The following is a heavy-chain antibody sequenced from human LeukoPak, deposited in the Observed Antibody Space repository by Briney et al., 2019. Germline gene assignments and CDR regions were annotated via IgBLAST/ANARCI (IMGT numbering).Heavy chain of an antibody. V-gene: IGHV5-51*01. CDR2: IYPGDSDT. CDR3: ARRGNYWFDP. Sequence: GESLKISCKGSGYSFTNYWIGWVRPMPGKGLEWMGIIYPGDSDTRYSPSFQGQVTISADTSISTAYLQWSSLKASDTAIYYCARRGNYWFDPWGQGTLVTVSS. CDR1: GYSFTNYW. D-gene: IGHD1-7*01. J-gene: IGHJ5*02.